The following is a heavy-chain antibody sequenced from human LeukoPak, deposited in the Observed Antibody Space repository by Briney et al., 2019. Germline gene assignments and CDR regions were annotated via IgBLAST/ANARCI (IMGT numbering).Heavy chain of an antibody. CDR3: ATGRATSIH. Sequence: GGSLRLSCAVSEFTFGTSLMTWVRQAPGKGLEWVASVRRDGSEKTYVDSVRGRFTISRDNAKKSQYLQMNSLRAEDTAVYYCATGRATSIHWGQGTLVTVSS. CDR2: VRRDGSEK. CDR1: EFTFGTSL. J-gene: IGHJ4*02. V-gene: IGHV3-7*03.